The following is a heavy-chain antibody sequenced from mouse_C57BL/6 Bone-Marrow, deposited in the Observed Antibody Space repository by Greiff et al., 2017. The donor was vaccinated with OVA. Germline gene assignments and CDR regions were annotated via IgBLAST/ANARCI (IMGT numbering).Heavy chain of an antibody. Sequence: EVKLVESEGGLVQPGSSMKLSCTASGFTFSDYYMAWVRQVPEKGLEWVANINYDGSSTYYLDSLKSRFIFSRDNATNILYLQMSSLKSEDTATYYCARAYYDSSLLDYWGQGTTLTVSS. CDR2: INYDGSST. CDR3: ARAYYDSSLLDY. J-gene: IGHJ2*01. V-gene: IGHV5-16*01. CDR1: GFTFSDYY. D-gene: IGHD1-1*01.